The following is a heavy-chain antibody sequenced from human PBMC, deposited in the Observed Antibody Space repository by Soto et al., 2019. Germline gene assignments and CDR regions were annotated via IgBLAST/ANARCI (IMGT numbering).Heavy chain of an antibody. V-gene: IGHV3-30*18. CDR3: SKEAYSGPFNY. CDR1: GFTFSSYG. CDR2: IAYDGSNK. Sequence: QVQLVESGGGVVQPGRALRLSCAASGFTFSSYGMHCVRQAPGKGLVWVAVIAYDGSNKYYADSVKGRFTISRDNCKNPLYLQMNSLRAEDTAEYYCSKEAYSGPFNYWGQGTLVTVSS. D-gene: IGHD2-15*01. J-gene: IGHJ4*02.